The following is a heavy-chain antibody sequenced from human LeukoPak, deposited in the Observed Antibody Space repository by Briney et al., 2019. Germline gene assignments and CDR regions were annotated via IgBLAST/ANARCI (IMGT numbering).Heavy chain of an antibody. CDR2: ISYDGSNK. V-gene: IGHV3-30*18. CDR1: GFTFSSYG. J-gene: IGHJ6*02. D-gene: IGHD2/OR15-2a*01. CDR3: AKVRIGARGMDV. Sequence: PGGSLRLSCAASGFTFSSYGMHWVRQAPGKGLEGVAVISYDGSNKYYADSVKGRFTISRDNSKNTPYLQMNSLRAEDTAVYYCAKVRIGARGMDVWGQGTTVTVSS.